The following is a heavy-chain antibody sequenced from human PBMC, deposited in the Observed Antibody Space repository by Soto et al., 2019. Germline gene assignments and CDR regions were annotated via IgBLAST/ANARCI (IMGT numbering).Heavy chain of an antibody. CDR1: GGPLSSYA. J-gene: IGHJ4*02. Sequence: SVKVSCNASGGPLSSYAISWVRQAPGQVLEWMGGIIPIFGTANYAQKFQGRVTITADESTSTAYMELSSLRSEDTAVYYCARGTSSPASIDYWRQGNLVTGSS. D-gene: IGHD6-13*01. CDR2: IIPIFGTA. V-gene: IGHV1-69*13. CDR3: ARGTSSPASIDY.